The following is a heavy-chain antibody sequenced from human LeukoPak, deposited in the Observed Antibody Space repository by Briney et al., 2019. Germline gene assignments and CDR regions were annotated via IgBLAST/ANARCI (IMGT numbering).Heavy chain of an antibody. CDR1: GFTFNSYW. CDR3: ARPVCGGDCYPYDY. V-gene: IGHV3-74*01. CDR2: INSDGSST. Sequence: AGGSLRLSCAASGFTFNSYWMHWVRQAPGKGLVWVSRINSDGSSTSYADSVKGRFTISRDNAKNTLYLQMSSLRAEDTAVYYCARPVCGGDCYPYDYWGQGTLVTVSS. D-gene: IGHD2-21*02. J-gene: IGHJ4*02.